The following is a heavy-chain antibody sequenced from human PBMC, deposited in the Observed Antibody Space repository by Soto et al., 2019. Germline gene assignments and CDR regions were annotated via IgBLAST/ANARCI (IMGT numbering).Heavy chain of an antibody. CDR1: GFTFSTYS. Sequence: EVQLVESGGGLVKPGGSLRFSCAASGFTFSTYSMNWVRQAPGKGLEWVSSISSSSSYIYYADSVKGRFTIPRDNAKKSLAPQMTSLRAGDRVVFSCTIDRGGDLNAFDIWGQGKIVTVSS. CDR3: TIDRGGDLNAFDI. V-gene: IGHV3-21*01. D-gene: IGHD2-21*02. CDR2: ISSSSSYI. J-gene: IGHJ3*02.